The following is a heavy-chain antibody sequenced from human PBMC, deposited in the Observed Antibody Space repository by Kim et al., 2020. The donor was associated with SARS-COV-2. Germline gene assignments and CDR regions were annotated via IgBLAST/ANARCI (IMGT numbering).Heavy chain of an antibody. J-gene: IGHJ6*02. CDR1: GYTFTSYG. V-gene: IGHV1-18*04. CDR2: ISAYNGNT. D-gene: IGHD3-3*01. CDR3: ARVGDFWSGYPHYYYYYGMDV. Sequence: ASVKVSCKASGYTFTSYGISWVRQAPGQGLEWMGWISAYNGNTNYAQKLQGRVTMTTDTSTSTAYMELRSLRSDDTAVYYCARVGDFWSGYPHYYYYYGMDVWGQGTTVTVSS.